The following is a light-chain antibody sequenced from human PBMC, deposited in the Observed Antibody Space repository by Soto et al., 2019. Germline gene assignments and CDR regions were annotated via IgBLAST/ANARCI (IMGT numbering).Light chain of an antibody. J-gene: IGKJ4*01. CDR1: QSVLYSANNRNY. Sequence: VVRRVRDARGVRLAEWDTINCKSSQSVLYSANNRNYLGWYQQKPGQPPKLLINWASTRESGVPDRFSGSGSETDFSLTVNSLQADYGAVYYCQQYDISPLPFGGGTKVEIK. CDR2: WAS. CDR3: QQYDISPLP. V-gene: IGKV4-1*01.